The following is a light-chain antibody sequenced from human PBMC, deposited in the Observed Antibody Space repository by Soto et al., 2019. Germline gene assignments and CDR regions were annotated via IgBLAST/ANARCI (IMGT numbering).Light chain of an antibody. CDR1: QSLGNTY. Sequence: EIVLTQSPGTLSLSPGERATLSCRASQSLGNTYLAWYQQKPGQAPRLLIYGASSRATGIPDRFSGSGSGTEFTLTISRLEPEDFAVYYCQQYGISPITFGQGTRLEIK. CDR2: GAS. V-gene: IGKV3-20*01. J-gene: IGKJ5*01. CDR3: QQYGISPIT.